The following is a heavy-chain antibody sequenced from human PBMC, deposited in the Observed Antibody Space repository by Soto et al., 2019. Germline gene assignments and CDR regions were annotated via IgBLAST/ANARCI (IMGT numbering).Heavy chain of an antibody. Sequence: QVQLHQWGAGLLKPSETLSLTCAVYGGSFTTYYWSWIRQSPGKGLEWIGEINHSGFTNYNPSLESRVTTSVDTSQNQFSLKLRSVTAADPAIYYCARRYCSDSYCSYFDYWGRGTLVSVSS. V-gene: IGHV4-34*01. CDR3: ARRYCSDSYCSYFDY. CDR2: INHSGFT. J-gene: IGHJ4*02. D-gene: IGHD2-15*01. CDR1: GGSFTTYY.